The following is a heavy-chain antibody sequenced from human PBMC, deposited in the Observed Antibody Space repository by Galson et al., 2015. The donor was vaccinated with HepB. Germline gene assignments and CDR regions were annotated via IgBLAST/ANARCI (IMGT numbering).Heavy chain of an antibody. V-gene: IGHV3-49*03. CDR1: GFTFGDYA. Sequence: SLRLSCAASGFTFGDYAMSWFRQAPGKGLEWVGFIRSKAYGGTTEYAASVKGRFTISRDDSKSIAYLQMNSLKTEDTAVYYCTRAWVWEWELAFDYWGQGTLVTVSS. CDR2: IRSKAYGGTT. J-gene: IGHJ4*02. CDR3: TRAWVWEWELAFDY. D-gene: IGHD1-26*01.